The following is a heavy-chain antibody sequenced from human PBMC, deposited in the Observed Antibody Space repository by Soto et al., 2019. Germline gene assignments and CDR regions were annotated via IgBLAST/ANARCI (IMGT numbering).Heavy chain of an antibody. CDR1: GGSISSGGYY. J-gene: IGHJ5*02. CDR3: ARSVDP. Sequence: QVQLQESGPGLVKPSQTLSLTCTVSGGSISSGGYYWSWIRQHPGKGLEWIGYIFYSGTTYYSPPLKGRVTISVDPSKNHCSLKLSSVPAADTAVYYCARSVDPWGQGTLVTVSS. CDR2: IFYSGTT. V-gene: IGHV4-31*03.